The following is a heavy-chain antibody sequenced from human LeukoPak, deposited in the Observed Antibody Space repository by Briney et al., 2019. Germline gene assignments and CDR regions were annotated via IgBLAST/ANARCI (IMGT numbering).Heavy chain of an antibody. J-gene: IGHJ4*02. V-gene: IGHV4-39*01. D-gene: IGHD3-22*01. Sequence: PSEALSLTCSVAGGSISSSSYYWGWSRQPPGKGLEWIGSIYYSGSTYYNPSLKSRVTISVDTSENQFSLKLSAVTASDTAVSYSARANRPRYYDTTGYYFAYCRQTPLVTVPS. CDR2: IYYSGST. CDR1: GGSISSSSYY. CDR3: ARANRPRYYDTTGYYFAY.